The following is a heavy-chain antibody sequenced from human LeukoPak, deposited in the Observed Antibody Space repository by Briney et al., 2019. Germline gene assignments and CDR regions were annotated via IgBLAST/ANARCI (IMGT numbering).Heavy chain of an antibody. CDR1: GYTFTGYY. V-gene: IGHV1-2*06. CDR2: IDFNSGGT. Sequence: GASVKVSCKASGYTFTGYYMHWVRLAPGQGLEWMGRIDFNSGGTTYAHNFQGRVTMTRDTSINTVYMELSGLTSDDTAVYYCARGGSGSGYSYYFDYWGQGTLVSVPS. J-gene: IGHJ4*02. D-gene: IGHD3-10*01. CDR3: ARGGSGSGYSYYFDY.